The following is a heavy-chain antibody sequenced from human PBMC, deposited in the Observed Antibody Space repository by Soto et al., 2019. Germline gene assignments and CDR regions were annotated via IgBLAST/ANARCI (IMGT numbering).Heavy chain of an antibody. CDR1: GFTFSSYA. CDR2: ISYDGSNK. D-gene: IGHD3-22*01. V-gene: IGHV3-30-3*01. Sequence: GGSLRLSCAASGFTFSSYAMHWVRQAPGKGLEWVAVISYDGSNKYYADSVKGRFTISRDNSKNTLYLQMNSLRAEDTAVYYCARPRELDHYDSSGPFDYWGHGTLVTVSS. J-gene: IGHJ4*01. CDR3: ARPRELDHYDSSGPFDY.